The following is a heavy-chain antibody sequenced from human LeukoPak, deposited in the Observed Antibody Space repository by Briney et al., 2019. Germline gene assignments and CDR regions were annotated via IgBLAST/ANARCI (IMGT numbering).Heavy chain of an antibody. J-gene: IGHJ4*02. D-gene: IGHD5-18*01. CDR3: ARGGYSHGAYYFDY. V-gene: IGHV1-69*05. Sequence: GSSVKVSCKASGGTFSSYAISWVRQAPGQGLEWMGRIIPIFGTANYAQKFQGRVTITTDESTSTAYMELSSLRSEDTAVYYCARGGYSHGAYYFDYWGQGTLVTVSS. CDR2: IIPIFGTA. CDR1: GGTFSSYA.